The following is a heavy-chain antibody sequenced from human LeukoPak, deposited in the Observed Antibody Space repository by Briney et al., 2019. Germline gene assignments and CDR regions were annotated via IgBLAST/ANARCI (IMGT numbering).Heavy chain of an antibody. CDR1: GYTFTSYY. CDR3: ARDPSSGHIVGWFDP. Sequence: GASVKVSCKASGYTFTSYYMHWVRQAPGQGLEWVGIINPSGGSTSYAQKFQGRVTMTRDTSTSTVYMELSSLRSEDTAVYYCARDPSSGHIVGWFDPWGQGTLVTVSS. D-gene: IGHD2-15*01. V-gene: IGHV1-46*03. J-gene: IGHJ5*02. CDR2: INPSGGST.